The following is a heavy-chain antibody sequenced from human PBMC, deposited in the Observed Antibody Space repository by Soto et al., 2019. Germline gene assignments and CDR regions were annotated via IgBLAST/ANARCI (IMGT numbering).Heavy chain of an antibody. CDR3: ARADCSSTSCYLTSSVY. J-gene: IGHJ4*02. CDR1: GYTFTSYY. CDR2: INPSGGST. V-gene: IGHV1-46*01. D-gene: IGHD2-2*01. Sequence: ASVKVSCKASGYTFTSYYMHWVRQAPGQGLEWMGIINPSGGSTSYAQKFQGRVTMTRDTSTSTVYMELSSLRSEDTAVYYCARADCSSTSCYLTSSVYWGQGTLVTVPS.